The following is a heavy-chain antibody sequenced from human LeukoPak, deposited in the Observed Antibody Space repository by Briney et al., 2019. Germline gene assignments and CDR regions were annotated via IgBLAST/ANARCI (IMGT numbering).Heavy chain of an antibody. V-gene: IGHV4-59*01. CDR1: GGSISSYY. CDR2: IYYSGST. D-gene: IGHD3-16*01. CDR3: ARDDGGLDY. J-gene: IGHJ4*02. Sequence: SETLSLTCTVSGGSISSYYWSWIRQPPGKGLEWIGYIYYSGSTNYNPSLKSRVTISVDTSKNQFSLKLSSVTAADTTVYYCARDDGGLDYWGQGTLVTVSS.